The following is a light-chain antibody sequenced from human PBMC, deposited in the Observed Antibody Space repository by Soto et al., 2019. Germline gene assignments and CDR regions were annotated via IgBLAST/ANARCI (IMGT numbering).Light chain of an antibody. CDR1: QYISNY. J-gene: IGKJ1*01. Sequence: DIQVTQSPPSLSASVGERVTITCRTSQYISNYLNWYQHKVGKAPQLLIYSASTLQMGVPSRFSGSASGTEFTLTISSLQPDDYASYYCQSNYILPWTFGQGTKVE. V-gene: IGKV1-39*01. CDR3: QSNYILPWT. CDR2: SAS.